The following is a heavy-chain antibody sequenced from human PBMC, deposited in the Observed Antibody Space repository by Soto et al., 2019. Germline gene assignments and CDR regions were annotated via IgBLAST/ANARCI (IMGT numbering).Heavy chain of an antibody. CDR2: ISYSGST. J-gene: IGHJ4*02. Sequence: SETLSLTCTVSGGSISSGEYYWTWIRQPPGKGLEWIGYISYSGSTHYSPSLKSRVSITVDTSKNQFSLNLASVTAADTAVYYCARRDGGTLDYWGQGTLVTVSS. CDR1: GGSISSGEYY. D-gene: IGHD2-15*01. CDR3: ARRDGGTLDY. V-gene: IGHV4-30-4*01.